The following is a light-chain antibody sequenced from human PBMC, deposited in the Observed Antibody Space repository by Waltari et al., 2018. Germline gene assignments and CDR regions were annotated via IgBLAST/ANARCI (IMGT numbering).Light chain of an antibody. CDR3: SALAGSSNFGG. CDR2: AVS. Sequence: QSALTQPPSASGSPGQSVPISCTGTSRDLGGSNFVSWYQKRPGKAPRFLIYAVSKSPSGVSDRFCGTKAGNTASLTVSGLQPDDEATYYCSALAGSSNFGGFGGGTKLTVL. CDR1: SRDLGGSNF. V-gene: IGLV2-8*01. J-gene: IGLJ2*01.